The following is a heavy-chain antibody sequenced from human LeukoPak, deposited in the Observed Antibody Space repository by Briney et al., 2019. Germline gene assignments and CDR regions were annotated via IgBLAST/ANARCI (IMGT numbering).Heavy chain of an antibody. CDR2: ISAYNGNT. D-gene: IGHD2-2*01. Sequence: ASVKVSCKASGCTFTSYGISWVRQAPGQGLEWMGWISAYNGNTNYAQKLQGRVTMTTDTSTSTAYMELRSLRSDDTAVYYCARDLQDIVVVPAANPGGYWGQGTLVTVSS. J-gene: IGHJ4*02. CDR3: ARDLQDIVVVPAANPGGY. V-gene: IGHV1-18*01. CDR1: GCTFTSYG.